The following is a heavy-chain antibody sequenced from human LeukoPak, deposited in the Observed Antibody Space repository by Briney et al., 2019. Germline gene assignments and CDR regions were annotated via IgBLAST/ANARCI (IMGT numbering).Heavy chain of an antibody. J-gene: IGHJ5*02. V-gene: IGHV3-23*01. CDR1: AFTFKDLA. CDR3: AQDVRYNWFDP. Sequence: GGSLRLSCAASAFTFKDLAMSWFRQAPGKGLEWVSVISGTGGSTYFADSVKGRFTISRDNSKSTLYLEMNSLRPEDTAVYYCAQDVRYNWFDPWGQGALVTVSS. CDR2: ISGTGGST.